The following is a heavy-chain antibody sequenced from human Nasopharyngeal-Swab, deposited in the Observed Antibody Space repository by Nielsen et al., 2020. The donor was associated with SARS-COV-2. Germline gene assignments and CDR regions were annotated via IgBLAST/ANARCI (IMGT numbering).Heavy chain of an antibody. D-gene: IGHD6-13*01. V-gene: IGHV7-4-1*02. Sequence: ASVKVSCKASGYTFTGYYIHWVRQAPGQGLEWMGWINTNTGNPTYAQGFTGRFVFSLDTSVSTAYLQISSLKAEDTAVYYCARERGYSSSWYLNLYYFDYWGQGTLVTVSS. J-gene: IGHJ4*02. CDR1: GYTFTGYY. CDR2: INTNTGNP. CDR3: ARERGYSSSWYLNLYYFDY.